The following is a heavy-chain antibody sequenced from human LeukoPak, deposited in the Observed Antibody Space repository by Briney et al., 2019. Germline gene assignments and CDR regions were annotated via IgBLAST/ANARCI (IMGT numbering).Heavy chain of an antibody. CDR1: GYTFISYG. V-gene: IGHV1-18*01. CDR3: ARGPQVLRSYTGGWPHFDN. D-gene: IGHD6-19*01. CDR2: ISADNGNT. Sequence: GASVKVSCKASGYTFISYGISWVRQAPGQGLEWMGWISADNGNTNTAQKVQGRVTMTTDTSTSTAYMEVRSLRSDDTAVYYCARGPQVLRSYTGGWPHFDNWGQGTLVTVSS. J-gene: IGHJ4*02.